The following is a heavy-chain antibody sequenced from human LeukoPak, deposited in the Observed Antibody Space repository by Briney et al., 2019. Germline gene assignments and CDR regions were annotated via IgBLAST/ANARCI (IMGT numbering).Heavy chain of an antibody. D-gene: IGHD3-16*01. V-gene: IGHV3-74*01. CDR3: AKAGGAMSAMRTLGAFDI. J-gene: IGHJ3*02. CDR1: GFTFSSYW. CDR2: INSDGSVT. Sequence: GGSLRLSCAASGFTFSSYWMHWVRQAPGKGLVWVSCINSDGSVTNYADSVKGRFTISRDNSKNTLYLQMNSLRAEDTAVYYCAKAGGAMSAMRTLGAFDIWGQGTMVSVSS.